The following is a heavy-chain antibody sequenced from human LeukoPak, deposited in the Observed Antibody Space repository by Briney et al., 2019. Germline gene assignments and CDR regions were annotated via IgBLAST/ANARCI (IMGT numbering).Heavy chain of an antibody. CDR2: IWYDGSNK. D-gene: IGHD5-18*01. Sequence: GGSLRLSCAASGFTFSNYGMHWVRQAPGKGLEWVALIWYDGSNKYYADSVKGRFTISRDNSKNTLYLRMNSLRAEDTAVYHCARTVDTAMAVTFDYWGQGSLVTVSS. CDR1: GFTFSNYG. J-gene: IGHJ4*02. CDR3: ARTVDTAMAVTFDY. V-gene: IGHV3-33*01.